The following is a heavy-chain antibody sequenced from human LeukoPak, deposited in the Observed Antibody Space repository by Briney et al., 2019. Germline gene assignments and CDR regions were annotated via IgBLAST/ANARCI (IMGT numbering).Heavy chain of an antibody. V-gene: IGHV4-59*01. J-gene: IGHJ4*02. D-gene: IGHD3-10*01. CDR3: ARDQNYYRY. CDR2: IYYSGST. Sequence: PSETLSLTCTVSGGSISSYYWSWIRQPPGKGLEWIGYIYYSGSTNYNPSLKSRVTISVDTSKNQFSLKLSSVTAADTAVYYCARDQNYYRYWGQGTLVTVSS. CDR1: GGSISSYY.